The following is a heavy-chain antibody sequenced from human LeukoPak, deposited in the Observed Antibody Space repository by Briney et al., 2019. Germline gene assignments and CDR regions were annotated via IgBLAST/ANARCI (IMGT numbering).Heavy chain of an antibody. V-gene: IGHV1-69*04. CDR1: GGTFSSYV. CDR2: IIPILGIA. D-gene: IGHD3-22*01. J-gene: IGHJ4*02. Sequence: ASVKVSCKASGGTFSSYVISWVRQAPGQGLEWMGRIIPILGIANYAQKFQGRVTITADKSTSTAYMELSSLRSEDTAVHYCASPPADYYDSRDYFDYWGQGTLVTVSS. CDR3: ASPPADYYDSRDYFDY.